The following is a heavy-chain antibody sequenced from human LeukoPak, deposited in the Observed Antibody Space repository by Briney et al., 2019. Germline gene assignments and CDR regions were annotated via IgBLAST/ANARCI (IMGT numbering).Heavy chain of an antibody. CDR1: GFNVSSNY. D-gene: IGHD6-13*01. J-gene: IGHJ4*02. CDR3: VTSTGQQFIPYDY. CDR2: IYGADAA. V-gene: IGHV3-66*02. Sequence: GGSLRLSCAASGFNVSSNYMTWIRQAPGKGLEWVSLIYGADAAYYAESVRGRFMISRDDLKNTLFLQMNSLRVEDTAVYYCVTSTGQQFIPYDYWGQGTHVTVSS.